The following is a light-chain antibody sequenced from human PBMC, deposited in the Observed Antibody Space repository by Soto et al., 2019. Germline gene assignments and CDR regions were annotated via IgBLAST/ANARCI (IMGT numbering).Light chain of an antibody. J-gene: IGLJ1*01. Sequence: QSVLTQPASVSGSPGQSITISCTGASSDVGAYNYVSWYQQHPGKAPKLMIYEVSNRPSGVSNRFSGSKSGNTASLTISGLQAEDEADYYCSSYTSTSTLVFGTGTKVNVL. V-gene: IGLV2-14*01. CDR3: SSYTSTSTLV. CDR1: SSDVGAYNY. CDR2: EVS.